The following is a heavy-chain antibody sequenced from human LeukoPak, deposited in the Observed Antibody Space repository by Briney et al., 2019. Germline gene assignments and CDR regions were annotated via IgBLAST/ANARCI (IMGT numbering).Heavy chain of an antibody. D-gene: IGHD1-26*01. Sequence: GGSLRLSCAASGFTFSSYSMNWVRQAPGKGLEWVSSISSSSSYIYCADSVKGRFTISRDNAKNSLYLQMDSLRAEDMAVYYCAKALYSGSYYGAGYWGQGTLVTVSS. CDR3: AKALYSGSYYGAGY. CDR2: ISSSSSYI. CDR1: GFTFSSYS. V-gene: IGHV3-21*04. J-gene: IGHJ4*02.